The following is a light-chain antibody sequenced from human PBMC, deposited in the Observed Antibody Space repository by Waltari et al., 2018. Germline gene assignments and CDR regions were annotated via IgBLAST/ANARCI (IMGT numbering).Light chain of an antibody. V-gene: IGKV4-1*01. Sequence: DIVMTQSPDSLAVSLGERATINCKSSQSVLYSSNNKNYLAWYQQEPGQPPKLLIYCASTRESGVPDRFSGSGSGTDFTLTISSLQAEDVAVYYCQQYYSTPFTFGPGTKVDIK. CDR3: QQYYSTPFT. J-gene: IGKJ3*01. CDR1: QSVLYSSNNKNY. CDR2: CAS.